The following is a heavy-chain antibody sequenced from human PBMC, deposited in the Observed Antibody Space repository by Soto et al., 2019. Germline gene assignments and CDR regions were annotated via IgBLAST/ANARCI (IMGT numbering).Heavy chain of an antibody. CDR1: GFTFDYYA. V-gene: IGHV3-9*01. Sequence: GGSLRLSCAASGFTFDYYAMHWGRQAPGKGLEWVSGISWNSGSIGYADSVKGRFTISRDNAKNSLYLQMNSLRAEDTALYYCAKVTGYCSGGSCSLFGMDVWGQGTTVTVSS. CDR2: ISWNSGSI. CDR3: AKVTGYCSGGSCSLFGMDV. J-gene: IGHJ6*02. D-gene: IGHD2-15*01.